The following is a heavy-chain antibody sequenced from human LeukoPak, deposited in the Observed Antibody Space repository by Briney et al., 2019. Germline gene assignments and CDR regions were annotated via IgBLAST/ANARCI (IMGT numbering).Heavy chain of an antibody. CDR1: GGSISSSSYY. D-gene: IGHD6-19*01. V-gene: IGHV4-39*07. CDR2: INHSGST. Sequence: SETLSLTXTVSGGSISSSSYYWSWVRQPPGKGLEWIGEINHSGSTNYNPSLKSRVTISVDTSKNQFSLKLSSVTAADTAVYYCASDIAVAGTAAFDIWGQGTMVTVSS. J-gene: IGHJ3*02. CDR3: ASDIAVAGTAAFDI.